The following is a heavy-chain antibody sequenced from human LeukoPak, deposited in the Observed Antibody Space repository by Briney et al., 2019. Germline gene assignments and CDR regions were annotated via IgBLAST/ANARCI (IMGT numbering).Heavy chain of an antibody. J-gene: IGHJ4*02. D-gene: IGHD5-24*01. V-gene: IGHV3-53*01. CDR2: IYPNGNI. CDR1: GFTFSNTY. CDR3: ARTFVSGDGYKVGYFDY. Sequence: GGSLRLSCAVSGFTFSNTYMSWVRQAPGKGLEWVSLIYPNGNIYYADSVKGRFTISRDNSKNTPFLQMNSLRAEDTAIYYCARTFVSGDGYKVGYFDYWGQGTLVTVSS.